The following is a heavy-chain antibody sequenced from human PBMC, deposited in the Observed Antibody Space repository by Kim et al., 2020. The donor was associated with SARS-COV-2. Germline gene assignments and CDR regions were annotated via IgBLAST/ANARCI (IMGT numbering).Heavy chain of an antibody. Sequence: ASVKVSCKVSGYTLTELSMHWVRQAPGKGLEWMGGFDPEDGETIYAQKFQGRVTMTEDTSPDTAYMELSSLRSEDTAVYYCAIGPVGGTSYYYYMDVWGKGTTVTVPS. D-gene: IGHD1-26*01. J-gene: IGHJ6*03. V-gene: IGHV1-24*01. CDR1: GYTLTELS. CDR3: AIGPVGGTSYYYYMDV. CDR2: FDPEDGET.